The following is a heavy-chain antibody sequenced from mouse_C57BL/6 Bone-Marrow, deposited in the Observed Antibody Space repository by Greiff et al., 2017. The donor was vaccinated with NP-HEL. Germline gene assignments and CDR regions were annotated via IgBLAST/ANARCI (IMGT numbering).Heavy chain of an antibody. D-gene: IGHD2-4*01. Sequence: QVQLKESGAELVRPGTSVKVSCKASGYAFTNYLIEWVKQRPGQGLEWIGVINPGSGGTNYNEKFKSKATLTVDKSSSTAYMQLSSLTSEDSAVYYCARWRITEAMDYWGQGTSVTVSS. J-gene: IGHJ4*01. CDR3: ARWRITEAMDY. V-gene: IGHV1-54*01. CDR1: GYAFTNYL. CDR2: INPGSGGT.